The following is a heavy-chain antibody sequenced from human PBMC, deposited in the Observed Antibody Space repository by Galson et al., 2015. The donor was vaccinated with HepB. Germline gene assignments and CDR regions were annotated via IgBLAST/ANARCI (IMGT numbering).Heavy chain of an antibody. Sequence: SLRLSCAASGFSFSSYAMNWVRQAPGKGLEWVSYISGMSGTINYADSVKGRFTISRDNDKDSLFIQMNSLRDEDTAVYYCARGDWHYWGQGTLVPVSS. CDR2: ISGMSGTI. CDR3: ARGDWHY. CDR1: GFSFSSYA. V-gene: IGHV3-48*02. D-gene: IGHD2-21*02. J-gene: IGHJ4*02.